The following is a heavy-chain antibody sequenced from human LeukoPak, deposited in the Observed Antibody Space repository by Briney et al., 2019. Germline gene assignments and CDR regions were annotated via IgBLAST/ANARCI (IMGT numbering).Heavy chain of an antibody. Sequence: ASVKVSCKASGGTFSSYAISWVRQAPGQGLERMGRIIPILGIANYAQKFQGRVTITADKSTSTAYMELSSLRSEDTAVYYCARERIVVVVAATHNWFDPWGQGTLVTVSS. V-gene: IGHV1-69*04. D-gene: IGHD2-15*01. CDR1: GGTFSSYA. CDR3: ARERIVVVVAATHNWFDP. J-gene: IGHJ5*02. CDR2: IIPILGIA.